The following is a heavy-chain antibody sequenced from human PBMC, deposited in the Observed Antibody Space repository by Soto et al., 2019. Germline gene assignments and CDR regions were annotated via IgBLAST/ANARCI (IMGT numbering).Heavy chain of an antibody. Sequence: GESLKISCKGSGYSFTSYWISWVRQMPGEGLEWMGRIDPSDSYTNYSPSFQGHVTISADKSISTAYLQWSSLKASDTAMYYCARQRPYSSSHGMDVWGQGTTVTVSS. CDR2: IDPSDSYT. V-gene: IGHV5-10-1*01. J-gene: IGHJ6*02. CDR3: ARQRPYSSSHGMDV. CDR1: GYSFTSYW. D-gene: IGHD6-6*01.